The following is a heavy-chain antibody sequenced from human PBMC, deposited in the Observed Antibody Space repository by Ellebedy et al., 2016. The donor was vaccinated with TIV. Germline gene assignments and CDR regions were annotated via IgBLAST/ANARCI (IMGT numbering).Heavy chain of an antibody. D-gene: IGHD1-26*01. CDR1: GFAFNTHA. Sequence: GESLKISCAGSGFAFNTHAMTWVRQSPGKGLEWVSTLTPSGGGTYYSDSVNGRFTISRDNSNNTLWLQTNSLRAEDTAVYYCAKDQRWETPHFYDGWGQGTLVTVSS. CDR3: AKDQRWETPHFYDG. V-gene: IGHV3-23*01. J-gene: IGHJ4*02. CDR2: LTPSGGGT.